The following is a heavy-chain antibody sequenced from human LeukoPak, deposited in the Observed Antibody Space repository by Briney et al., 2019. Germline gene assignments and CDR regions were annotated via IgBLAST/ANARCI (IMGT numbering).Heavy chain of an antibody. CDR1: GFTVSSNY. V-gene: IGHV3-53*01. CDR2: IYSGGST. Sequence: GGSLRLSCAASGFTVSSNYMSWVRQAPGKGLEWVSVIYSGGSTYYADSVKGRFTISRDNSKNTLYLQMNSLRAEDTAVYYCARSYYYDSSGYFWFDPWGPGTLVTVSS. J-gene: IGHJ5*02. CDR3: ARSYYYDSSGYFWFDP. D-gene: IGHD3-22*01.